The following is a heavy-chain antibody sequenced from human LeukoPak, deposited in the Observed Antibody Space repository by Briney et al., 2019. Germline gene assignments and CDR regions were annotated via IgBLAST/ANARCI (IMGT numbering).Heavy chain of an antibody. D-gene: IGHD4-17*01. CDR1: GGSINTYF. V-gene: IGHV4-59*01. J-gene: IGHJ4*02. CDR3: AKPRYYGDYSNAFDY. CDR2: IDYSGST. Sequence: PSETLSLTCTVSGGSINTYFWTWLRQPPGKGLEWIGYIDYSGSTNYNPSLKSRVSMSIDKSNNRFSLRLSSVTAADTAVYYCAKPRYYGDYSNAFDYWGQGTLVTVSS.